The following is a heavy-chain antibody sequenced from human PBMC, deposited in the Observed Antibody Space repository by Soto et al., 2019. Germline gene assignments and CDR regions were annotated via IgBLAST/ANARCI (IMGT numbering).Heavy chain of an antibody. Sequence: SETLSLTCTVSGGSISSSSYYWGWIRQPPGKGLEWIGSIYYSGSTYYNPSLKSRVTISVDTSKNQFSLKLSSVTAADTAVCYCARHLGVVATDYYYYYMDVWGKGTTVTVSS. CDR3: ARHLGVVATDYYYYYMDV. CDR2: IYYSGST. V-gene: IGHV4-39*01. D-gene: IGHD2-15*01. J-gene: IGHJ6*03. CDR1: GGSISSSSYY.